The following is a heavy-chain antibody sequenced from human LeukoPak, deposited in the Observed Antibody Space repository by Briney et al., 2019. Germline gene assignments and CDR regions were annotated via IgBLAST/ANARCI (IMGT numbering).Heavy chain of an antibody. CDR2: IYYSGST. J-gene: IGHJ2*01. CDR3: ARDVWNDYGDYGYFDL. CDR1: GGSISSGGYY. V-gene: IGHV4-31*03. Sequence: SETLSLTCTVSGGSISSGGYYWSWIRQHPGQGLEWIGYIYYSGSTYYNPSLKSRVTISVDTSKNQFSLKLSSVTAADTAVYYCARDVWNDYGDYGYFDLWGRGTLVTVSS. D-gene: IGHD4-17*01.